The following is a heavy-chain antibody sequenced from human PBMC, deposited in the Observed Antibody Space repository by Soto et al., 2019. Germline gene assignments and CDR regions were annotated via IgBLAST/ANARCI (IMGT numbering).Heavy chain of an antibody. J-gene: IGHJ6*02. Sequence: ASETLSLTGTVSGGSISSGDYYWSWIRQPPGKGLEWIGYIYYSGSTYYNPSLKSRVTISVDTSKNQFSLKLSSVTAADTAVYYCARDHSKAQHYYYGMDVWGQGTTVTVSS. V-gene: IGHV4-30-4*01. CDR3: ARDHSKAQHYYYGMDV. D-gene: IGHD2-15*01. CDR2: IYYSGST. CDR1: GGSISSGDYY.